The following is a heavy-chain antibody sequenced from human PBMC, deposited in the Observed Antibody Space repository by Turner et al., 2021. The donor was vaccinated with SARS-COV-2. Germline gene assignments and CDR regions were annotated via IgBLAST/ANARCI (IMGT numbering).Heavy chain of an antibody. CDR3: ARWYNWNYYYYGMDV. J-gene: IGHJ6*02. V-gene: IGHV1-2*02. Sequence: QVQLVQSGAEVKKPGAAVKVSCKASGYTFTGYYMHWVRQAPGQGLEWMGWINPNSGGTNYAQKCQGRVTMTRDTSISTAYMELSRLRSDDTAVYYCARWYNWNYYYYGMDVWGQGTTVTVSS. CDR1: GYTFTGYY. D-gene: IGHD1-20*01. CDR2: INPNSGGT.